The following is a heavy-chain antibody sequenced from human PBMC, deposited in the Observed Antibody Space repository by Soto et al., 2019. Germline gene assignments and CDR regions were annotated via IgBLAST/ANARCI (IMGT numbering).Heavy chain of an antibody. CDR1: GFTFSSYA. D-gene: IGHD5-12*01. J-gene: IGHJ3*02. Sequence: QVQLVESGGGVVQPGRSLRLSCAASGFTFSSYAMHWVRQAPGKGLEWVAVISYDGSNKYYADSVKGRFTISRDNSKNTLYLQMNSLRAEDTAVYYCARERWLQEGDAFDIWGQGTMVTVSS. V-gene: IGHV3-30-3*01. CDR2: ISYDGSNK. CDR3: ARERWLQEGDAFDI.